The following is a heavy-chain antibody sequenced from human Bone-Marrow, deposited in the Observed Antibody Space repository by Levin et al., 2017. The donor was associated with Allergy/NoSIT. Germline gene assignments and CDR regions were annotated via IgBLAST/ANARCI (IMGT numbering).Heavy chain of an antibody. CDR1: GGTFSSYA. Sequence: VASVKVSCKASGGTFSSYAISWVRQAPGQGLEWMGGIIPIFGTANYAQKFQGRVTITADESTSTAYMELSSLRSEDTAVYYCARGAGGWYGLWVDYWGQGTLVTVSS. CDR3: ARGAGGWYGLWVDY. V-gene: IGHV1-69*13. J-gene: IGHJ4*02. CDR2: IIPIFGTA. D-gene: IGHD6-19*01.